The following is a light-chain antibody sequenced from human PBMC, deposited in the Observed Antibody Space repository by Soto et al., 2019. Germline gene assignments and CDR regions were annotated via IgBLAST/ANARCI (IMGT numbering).Light chain of an antibody. Sequence: DIQLTQSPSFLSASVGDTVTITCRASQGISTSLAWYQQKPGKAPKLLIFAASTLQSGVPSRFSGSGSGTEFTLTISSLQPADFATYCCQQFHTYPRTFGQGTKVDSK. CDR2: AAS. CDR1: QGISTS. J-gene: IGKJ1*01. CDR3: QQFHTYPRT. V-gene: IGKV1-9*01.